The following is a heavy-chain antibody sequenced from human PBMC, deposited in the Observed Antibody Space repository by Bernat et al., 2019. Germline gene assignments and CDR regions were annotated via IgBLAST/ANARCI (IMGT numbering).Heavy chain of an antibody. CDR3: ARGGSGLTTIGSFDI. D-gene: IGHD5-24*01. J-gene: IGHJ3*02. CDR1: GGSIGSSGYY. Sequence: QLQLQESGPGLVKPSETLSLTCTVSGGSIGSSGYYWGWVRQPPGKGLEWIGSIYYRGSTYYNPSLKSRVTISVDTTKNQFSLMLGSVTAADTAVYYGARGGSGLTTIGSFDIWGLGTMVTVSS. V-gene: IGHV4-39*01. CDR2: IYYRGST.